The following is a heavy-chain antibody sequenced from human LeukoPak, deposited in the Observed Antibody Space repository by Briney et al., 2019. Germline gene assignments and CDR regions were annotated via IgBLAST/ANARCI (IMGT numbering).Heavy chain of an antibody. CDR1: GFTFSSYW. V-gene: IGHV3-7*03. CDR3: ARGPFYDILTGYSKNWFDP. CDR2: IKQDGSEK. J-gene: IGHJ5*02. Sequence: GGSLRLSCAASGFTFSSYWMSWVRQAPGKGLEWVANIKQDGSEKYYVDSVKGRFTISRDNAKNSLYLQMNSLRSEDTAVYYCARGPFYDILTGYSKNWFDPWGQGTLVTVSS. D-gene: IGHD3-9*01.